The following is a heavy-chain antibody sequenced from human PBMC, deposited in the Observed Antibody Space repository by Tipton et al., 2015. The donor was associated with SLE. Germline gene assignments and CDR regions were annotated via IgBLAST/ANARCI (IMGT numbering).Heavy chain of an antibody. CDR3: ARGMIVVVSFDY. J-gene: IGHJ4*02. D-gene: IGHD3-22*01. Sequence: TLSLTCAVSGYSISSGYYWGWIRQPPGKGLEWIGSIYHSGSTYYNPSPKSRVTISVDTSKNQFSLKLSSVTAAYTAVYYCARGMIVVVSFDYWGQGTLVTVSS. CDR2: IYHSGST. CDR1: GYSISSGYY. V-gene: IGHV4-38-2*01.